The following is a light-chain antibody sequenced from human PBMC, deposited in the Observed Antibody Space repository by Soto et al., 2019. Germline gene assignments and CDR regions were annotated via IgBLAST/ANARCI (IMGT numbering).Light chain of an antibody. CDR1: QSVSSN. CDR3: QQYNNWPLT. CDR2: GAS. Sequence: EIVMTQSPATLSVSPGERATLSCRASQSVSSNLAWYQQKPAQAPRRLIYGASIRATGIPDRFSGSGSGTEFTLTISSLQSEDFAVYYCQQYNNWPLTFGGGTKVEIK. V-gene: IGKV3D-15*01. J-gene: IGKJ4*01.